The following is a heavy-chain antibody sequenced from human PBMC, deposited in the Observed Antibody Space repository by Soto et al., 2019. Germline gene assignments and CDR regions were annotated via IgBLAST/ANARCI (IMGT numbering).Heavy chain of an antibody. D-gene: IGHD3-3*01. CDR2: ISGSGGST. J-gene: IGHJ4*02. CDR3: ARTDYDFWSGYYTYFDY. CDR1: GFTFSSYA. Sequence: GGSLRLSCAASGFTFSSYAMSWVRQAPGKGLEWVSAISGSGGSTYYADSVKGRFTISRDNSKNTLYLQMNSLRAEDTAVYYCARTDYDFWSGYYTYFDYWGQGTLVTVS. V-gene: IGHV3-23*01.